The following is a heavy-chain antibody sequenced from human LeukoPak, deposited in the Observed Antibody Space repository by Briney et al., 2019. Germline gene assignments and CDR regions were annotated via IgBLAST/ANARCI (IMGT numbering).Heavy chain of an antibody. CDR1: AASITNYY. D-gene: IGHD4-17*01. J-gene: IGHJ4*02. CDR3: ARGRRDYGVIRAYYFDY. V-gene: IGHV4-59*01. Sequence: SETLSLTCTVSAASITNYYWSWIRQPPGKGLEWIGYIYDSGTTNYNPSLKSRVTISVDTSKNQFFLNLTSVTAADTAVYYCARGRRDYGVIRAYYFDYWGQGTVVTVSS. CDR2: IYDSGTT.